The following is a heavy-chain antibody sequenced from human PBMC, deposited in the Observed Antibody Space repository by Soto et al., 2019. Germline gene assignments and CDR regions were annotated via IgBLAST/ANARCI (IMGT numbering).Heavy chain of an antibody. J-gene: IGHJ6*02. Sequence: PGESLKISCKGSGYRFSSYWIAWVRQMPGKGLEWMGIIYPGDSDTMYSPSFQGQVPFSADKSTSTAYLQWSSLKASDTAMYYCARQGSNGAYYYYGMDVWGQGTTVTVSS. CDR3: ARQGSNGAYYYYGMDV. CDR2: IYPGDSDT. V-gene: IGHV5-51*01. CDR1: GYRFSSYW. D-gene: IGHD2-8*01.